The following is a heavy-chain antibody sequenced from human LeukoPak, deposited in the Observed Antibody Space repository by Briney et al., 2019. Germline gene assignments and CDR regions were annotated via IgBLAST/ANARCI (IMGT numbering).Heavy chain of an antibody. Sequence: ASVKVSYKASGYTFTGYYMHWVRQAPGQGLEWMGWINPNSGGTNYAQKFQGRVTMTRDTSISTAYMDLSRLRSDDTAVCYCARGDRDGYNYGYFDYWGQGTLVTVSS. CDR1: GYTFTGYY. CDR3: ARGDRDGYNYGYFDY. J-gene: IGHJ4*02. D-gene: IGHD5-24*01. CDR2: INPNSGGT. V-gene: IGHV1-2*02.